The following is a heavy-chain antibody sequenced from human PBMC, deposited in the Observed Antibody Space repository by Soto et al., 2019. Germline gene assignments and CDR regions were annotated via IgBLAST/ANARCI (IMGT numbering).Heavy chain of an antibody. D-gene: IGHD2-2*01. CDR3: ARGGAVLGVVPADDAFDI. CDR1: GFTFSSYS. CDR2: ISSSSSYI. Sequence: GGSLRLSCAASGFTFSSYSMNWVRQAPGKGLEWVSSISSSSSYIYYADSEKGRFTISRDNAKNSLYLQMNSLRAEDTAVYYCARGGAVLGVVPADDAFDIWGQGTMVTVSS. J-gene: IGHJ3*02. V-gene: IGHV3-21*01.